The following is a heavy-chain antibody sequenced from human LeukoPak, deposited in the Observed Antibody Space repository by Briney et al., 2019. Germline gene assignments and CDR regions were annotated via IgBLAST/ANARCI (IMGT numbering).Heavy chain of an antibody. D-gene: IGHD6-6*01. CDR3: AKVGIAARHYYYYMDV. J-gene: IGHJ6*03. Sequence: SETLSLTCTVSGGSISSGGYYWSWIRQHPGKGLEWIGYIYYSGSTYYNPSLKSRVTISVDTSKNQFSLKLSSVTAADTAVYYCAKVGIAARHYYYYMDVWGKGTTVTVSS. CDR1: GGSISSGGYY. V-gene: IGHV4-31*03. CDR2: IYYSGST.